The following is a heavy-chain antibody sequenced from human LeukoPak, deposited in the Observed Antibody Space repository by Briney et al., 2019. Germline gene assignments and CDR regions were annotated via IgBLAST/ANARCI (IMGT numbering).Heavy chain of an antibody. CDR2: ISGSGGST. V-gene: IGHV3-23*01. J-gene: IGHJ4*02. D-gene: IGHD5-18*01. CDR3: AKDCTAMVTSYYFDY. CDR1: GSTFSSYA. Sequence: GGSLRLSCAASGSTFSSYAMSWVRQAPGKGLEWVSAISGSGGSTYYADSVKGRFTISRDNSKNTLYLQMNSLRAEDTAVYYCAKDCTAMVTSYYFDYWGQGTLVTVSS.